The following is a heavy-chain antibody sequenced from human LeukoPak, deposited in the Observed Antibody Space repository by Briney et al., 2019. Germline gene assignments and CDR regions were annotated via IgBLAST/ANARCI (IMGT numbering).Heavy chain of an antibody. CDR3: AGNYGGNSFYYYYYMDV. CDR2: IRYDGNNK. V-gene: IGHV3-30*02. J-gene: IGHJ6*03. CDR1: GFTFSNYG. D-gene: IGHD4-23*01. Sequence: GGSLRLSCGASGFTFSNYGMLWVRQAPGKGLEGVAFIRYDGNNKLYADSMKGRFTISRDNSKNTLYLHINSLRAEDTAVYYCAGNYGGNSFYYYYYMDVWGKGTTVTVSS.